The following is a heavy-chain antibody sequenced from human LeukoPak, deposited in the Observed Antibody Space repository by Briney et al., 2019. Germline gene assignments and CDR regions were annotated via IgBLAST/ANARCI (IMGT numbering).Heavy chain of an antibody. J-gene: IGHJ4*02. CDR1: GFTFIDYD. Sequence: GGSLRLSCAASGFTFIDYDMHWVRQVIGKGLEWVSAIGIRGDTHYSGSVKGRFTISRENADSSLYLQMNSLRAEDTAVYYCARGGIQVSGIDEFDYWGQGTLVTVSS. CDR2: IGIRGDT. D-gene: IGHD6-19*01. CDR3: ARGGIQVSGIDEFDY. V-gene: IGHV3-13*01.